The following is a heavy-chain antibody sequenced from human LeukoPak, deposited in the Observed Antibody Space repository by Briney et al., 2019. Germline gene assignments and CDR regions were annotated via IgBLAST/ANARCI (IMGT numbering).Heavy chain of an antibody. Sequence: ASVKVSCKASGYTFTGYYIHWVRQAPGQGLEWMGWISHNSGGTNYAQKFQGRVTMTRDTSISTAYMKLSSLRSDGTAVYYCARGCSSTTCYTSGFDYWGQGTLVTVSS. J-gene: IGHJ4*02. CDR2: ISHNSGGT. CDR1: GYTFTGYY. CDR3: ARGCSSTTCYTSGFDY. V-gene: IGHV1-2*02. D-gene: IGHD2-2*02.